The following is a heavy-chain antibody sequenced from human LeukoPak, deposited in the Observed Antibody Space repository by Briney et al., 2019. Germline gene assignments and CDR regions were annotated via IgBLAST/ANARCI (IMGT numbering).Heavy chain of an antibody. Sequence: SETLSLTCTVSGGSISSYYWSWIRQPPGKGLEWIGYIYYSGSTNYNPSLKSRVTISVDTSKNQFSLKLSSVSAADTAVYYCARTAPDIVVLPAARGSFDIWGQGTMVTVSS. J-gene: IGHJ3*02. CDR1: GGSISSYY. V-gene: IGHV4-59*01. CDR3: ARTAPDIVVLPAARGSFDI. D-gene: IGHD2-2*01. CDR2: IYYSGST.